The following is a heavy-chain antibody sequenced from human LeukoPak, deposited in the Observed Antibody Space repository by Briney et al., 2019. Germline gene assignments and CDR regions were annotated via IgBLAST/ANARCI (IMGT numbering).Heavy chain of an antibody. D-gene: IGHD6-19*01. J-gene: IGHJ4*02. CDR3: ARTEGSCSSGWLDY. CDR2: IWYDGSNK. Sequence: GGSLRLSCAASGFTFSSYGMHWVRQAPGKGLEWVAVIWYDGSNKYYADSVKGRFTISRDNSKNTLYLQMNSLRAEDTAVYYCARTEGSCSSGWLDYWGQGTLVTVSS. CDR1: GFTFSSYG. V-gene: IGHV3-33*01.